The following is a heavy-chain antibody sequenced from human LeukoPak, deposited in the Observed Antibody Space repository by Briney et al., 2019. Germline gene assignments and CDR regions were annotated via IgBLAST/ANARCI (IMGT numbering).Heavy chain of an antibody. CDR2: IYPDDSNT. V-gene: IGHV5-51*01. Sequence: GESLKISCEGSGYNFPIYWIGWVRQMPGQGLEWMGIIYPDDSNTIYGPSFQGQVTISADKSINTAYLEWSSLKASDTAIYYCARQGAAGKYYDYYMHVWGKGTTVTVSS. J-gene: IGHJ6*03. CDR3: ARQGAAGKYYDYYMHV. D-gene: IGHD6-13*01. CDR1: GYNFPIYW.